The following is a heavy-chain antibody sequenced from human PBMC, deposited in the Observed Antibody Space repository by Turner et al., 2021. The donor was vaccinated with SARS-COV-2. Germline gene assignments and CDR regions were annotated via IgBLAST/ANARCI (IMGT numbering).Heavy chain of an antibody. CDR3: ALSPGGYSSSWYYFDY. CDR2: IGPNGNGP. J-gene: IGHJ4*02. CDR1: GFTFSSQS. V-gene: IGHV3-64*04. Sequence: IQLMESGGGLVQPGGSLRLPCSASGFTFSSQSMHWVRQAQGKGLEHVPAIGPNGNGPYYADSVKGRFTISRDNSKNTLYLQRNSLRAEDTAVYYCALSPGGYSSSWYYFDYWGQGTLVTVSS. D-gene: IGHD6-13*01.